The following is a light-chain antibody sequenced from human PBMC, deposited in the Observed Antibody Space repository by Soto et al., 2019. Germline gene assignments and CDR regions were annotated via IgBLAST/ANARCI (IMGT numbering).Light chain of an antibody. CDR3: SSYTGSSSLVV. CDR1: SSDVGGYNY. Sequence: LTQPAFVSGSPGESVTSSCTGTSSDVGGYNYVSWYQQHPGKAPKLMIYDVSNRPSGVSNRFSGSKSGNTASLTISGLQAEDEADYYCSSYTGSSSLVVFGTGTKVTVL. J-gene: IGLJ1*01. V-gene: IGLV2-14*01. CDR2: DVS.